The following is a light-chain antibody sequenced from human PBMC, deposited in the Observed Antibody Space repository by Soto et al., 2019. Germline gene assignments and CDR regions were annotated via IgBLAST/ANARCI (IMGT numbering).Light chain of an antibody. V-gene: IGLV2-14*01. J-gene: IGLJ1*01. CDR1: SSDVGGYNS. CDR3: SSFTSSITSV. Sequence: QSVLTQPASVSGSPGQSITISCTGTSSDVGGYNSVSWYRQDPGKAPKLIIYDVTYRPSGVSNRFSGFKSGNTASLTISGLQSEDEADYHCSSFTSSITSVFGTGTKVTVL. CDR2: DVT.